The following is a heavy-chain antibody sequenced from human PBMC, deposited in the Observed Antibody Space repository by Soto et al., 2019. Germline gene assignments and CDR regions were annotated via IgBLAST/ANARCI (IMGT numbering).Heavy chain of an antibody. Sequence: GGSLRLSCAASGFTFSSHAMHWVRQAPGKGLEWVAVISYDGSKKYYADSVKGRFTISRDNSKNTLYMQMNSLRAEDTAVYYCVRGQIVVVVATIGEYFQHWG. D-gene: IGHD2-15*01. J-gene: IGHJ1*01. CDR2: ISYDGSKK. CDR3: VRGQIVVVVATIGEYFQH. CDR1: GFTFSSHA. V-gene: IGHV3-30-3*01.